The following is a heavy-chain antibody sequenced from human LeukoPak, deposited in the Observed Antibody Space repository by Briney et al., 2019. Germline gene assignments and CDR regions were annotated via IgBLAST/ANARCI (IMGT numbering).Heavy chain of an antibody. CDR3: ARHAVYYGSGNRAFDI. D-gene: IGHD3-10*01. Sequence: GESLKISCKGSGYSFTSYWIGWVRQMPGKGLEWMGIIYPGDSDTRYSPSFQGQVTITADKSISTAYLQWSSLKASDTAIYYCARHAVYYGSGNRAFDIWGQGTMVTVSS. V-gene: IGHV5-51*01. CDR1: GYSFTSYW. J-gene: IGHJ3*02. CDR2: IYPGDSDT.